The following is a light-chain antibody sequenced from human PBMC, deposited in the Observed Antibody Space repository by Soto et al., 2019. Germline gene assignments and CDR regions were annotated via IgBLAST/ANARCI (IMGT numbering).Light chain of an antibody. CDR1: SSDVGGYNY. CDR3: SSYTGSSTYVV. J-gene: IGLJ2*01. V-gene: IGLV2-14*01. CDR2: DVS. Sequence: QSALTQPASVSGSPGQSITISCTGTSSDVGGYNYVSWYQQHPGKAPKLMIYDVSNRPSGVSNRFSGSKSGNTPSLTISGLQAEDEADYYCSSYTGSSTYVVFGGGTKLTVL.